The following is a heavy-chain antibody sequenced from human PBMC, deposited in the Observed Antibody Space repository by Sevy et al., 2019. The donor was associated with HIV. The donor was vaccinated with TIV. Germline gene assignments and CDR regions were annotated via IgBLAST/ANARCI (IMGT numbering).Heavy chain of an antibody. CDR1: GFTFDDYT. CDR3: AKDSGSKKDYYYYYGMDV. Sequence: GGSLRLSCAASGFTFDDYTMHWVRQAPGKGLEWVSLISWDGGSTNYADSVKGRFTISRDNSKNSLYLQMNSLRTEDTALYYCAKDSGSKKDYYYYYGMDVWGQGTTVTVSS. V-gene: IGHV3-43*01. D-gene: IGHD3-10*01. J-gene: IGHJ6*02. CDR2: ISWDGGST.